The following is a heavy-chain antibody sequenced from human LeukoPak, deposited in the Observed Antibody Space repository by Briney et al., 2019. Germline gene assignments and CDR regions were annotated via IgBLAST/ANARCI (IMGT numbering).Heavy chain of an antibody. CDR1: GGSISSGSYY. V-gene: IGHV4-61*02. J-gene: IGHJ4*02. Sequence: SETLSLTFTVSGGSISSGSYYWSWIRQPAGKGLEWIGRIYTSGSTGYNPSLKSRVPISVDTSKNQFSLKLSSVTAADTAVYYCARTVAIAAAGFDYWGQGTLVTVSS. CDR3: ARTVAIAAAGFDY. D-gene: IGHD6-13*01. CDR2: IYTSGST.